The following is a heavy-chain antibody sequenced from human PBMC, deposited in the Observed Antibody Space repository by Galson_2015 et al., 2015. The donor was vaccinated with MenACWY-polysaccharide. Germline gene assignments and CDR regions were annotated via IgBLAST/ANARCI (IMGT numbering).Heavy chain of an antibody. Sequence: SLRLSCAASGFTFSTYWMTWVRQAPGKGLEWVANIKQDGSKKYYVDSVKGRFTISRDNAENSLYLQMNSLRAEDTAVYYCATAPSLHVGQHWGQGTLVIVSS. CDR3: ATAPSLHVGQH. CDR2: IKQDGSKK. J-gene: IGHJ1*01. CDR1: GFTFSTYW. D-gene: IGHD5-24*01. V-gene: IGHV3-7*01.